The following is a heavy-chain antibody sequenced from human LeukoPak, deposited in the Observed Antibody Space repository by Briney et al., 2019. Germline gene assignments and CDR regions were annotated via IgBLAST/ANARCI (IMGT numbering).Heavy chain of an antibody. J-gene: IGHJ4*02. D-gene: IGHD3-22*01. V-gene: IGHV3-11*01. Sequence: PGGSLRLSCAASGFTFSDYYMSWIRQAPGKGLEWVSYISSSGSTIYYADSVKGRFTISRDNAKNSLYLQMNSLRAEDTAVYYCARDAPRYDSSGYLDYWGQGTLVTVSS. CDR3: ARDAPRYDSSGYLDY. CDR2: ISSSGSTI. CDR1: GFTFSDYY.